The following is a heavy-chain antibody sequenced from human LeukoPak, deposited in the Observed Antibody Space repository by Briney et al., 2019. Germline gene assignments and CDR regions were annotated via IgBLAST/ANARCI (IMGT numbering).Heavy chain of an antibody. CDR1: GFTFSSYE. CDR2: IYYSGST. D-gene: IGHD1-26*01. J-gene: IGHJ5*02. Sequence: GSLRLSCAASGFTFSSYEMNWVRQPPGKGLEWIGTIYYSGSTYYNPSLKSRVTISVDTSKNQFSLKLSSVTAADTAVYYCGRPGSGSPSWFDPWGQGTLVTVSS. CDR3: GRPGSGSPSWFDP. V-gene: IGHV4-39*01.